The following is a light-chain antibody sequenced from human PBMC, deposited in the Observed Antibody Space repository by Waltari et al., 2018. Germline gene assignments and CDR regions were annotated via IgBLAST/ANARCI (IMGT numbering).Light chain of an antibody. CDR3: LVYYGGAWV. Sequence: QTVVTQEPSLTVSPGGTVTLTCASSIGAVTSGYYPNWFQQKPGQAPRALIYNTSNKHSWPPARFSGSLLGGKAALTLSGVQSEDEADYYCLVYYGGAWVFGGGTKLTVL. V-gene: IGLV7-43*01. CDR1: IGAVTSGYY. J-gene: IGLJ3*02. CDR2: NTS.